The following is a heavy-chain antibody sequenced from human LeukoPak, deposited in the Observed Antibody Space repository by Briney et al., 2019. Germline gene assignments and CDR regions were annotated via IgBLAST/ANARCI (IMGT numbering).Heavy chain of an antibody. CDR2: ILYDGSLE. D-gene: IGHD1-26*01. CDR1: GFSFGTYA. V-gene: IGHV3-30*04. CDR3: ARGAILGGYNLIVA. J-gene: IGHJ5*02. Sequence: PGKSLRLSCAASGFSFGTYAMHWVRQAPGKGLEWVALILYDGSLENTADSVRGRFIISRDNSKNTLFLQMNSLRIEDTAVYYCARGAILGGYNLIVAWGQGTLVTVSS.